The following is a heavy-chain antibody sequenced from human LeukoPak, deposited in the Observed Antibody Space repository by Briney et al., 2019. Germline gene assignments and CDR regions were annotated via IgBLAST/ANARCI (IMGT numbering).Heavy chain of an antibody. CDR1: GYTFTSYG. CDR2: ISVYNGNT. Sequence: ASVKVSCKASGYTFTSYGISWVRQAPGQGLEWMGWISVYNGNTNSAQKLQGRVTMTTDTSTSTAYMELRSLRSDDTAVYYCARSSLGDFWSGYYGLYFDYWGQGTLVTVSS. J-gene: IGHJ4*02. CDR3: ARSSLGDFWSGYYGLYFDY. V-gene: IGHV1-18*01. D-gene: IGHD3-3*01.